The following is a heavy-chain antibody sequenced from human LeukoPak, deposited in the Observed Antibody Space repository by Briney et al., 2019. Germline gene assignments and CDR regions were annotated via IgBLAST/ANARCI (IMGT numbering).Heavy chain of an antibody. J-gene: IGHJ3*02. D-gene: IGHD6-19*01. Sequence: PSETLSLTCTVSGGSISSYYWSWIRQPPGKGLEWIGYIYYSGSTNYNPSLKSRVTISVDTSKNQFSLKLSSVTAADTAVYYCARGAVAGTSAFDIWGQGTMVTVSS. V-gene: IGHV4-59*08. CDR2: IYYSGST. CDR3: ARGAVAGTSAFDI. CDR1: GGSISSYY.